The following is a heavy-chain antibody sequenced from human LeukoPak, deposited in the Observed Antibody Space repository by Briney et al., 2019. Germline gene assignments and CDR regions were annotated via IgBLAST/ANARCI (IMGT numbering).Heavy chain of an antibody. V-gene: IGHV3-23*01. CDR2: ITGTSGGT. CDR3: AKLRSSSWLDY. CDR1: GFTFSSFC. J-gene: IGHJ4*02. Sequence: GGSLRLSCAASGFTFSSFCMSWVRQAPGKGLEWVSAITGTSGGTYYADSVKGRFTISRDNSKNTLYLQMNSIIAEDTAVYYCAKLRSSSWLDYWGQGTLVTVSS. D-gene: IGHD6-13*01.